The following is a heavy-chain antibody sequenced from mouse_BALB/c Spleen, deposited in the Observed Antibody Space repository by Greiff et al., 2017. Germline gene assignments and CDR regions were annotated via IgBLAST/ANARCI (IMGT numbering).Heavy chain of an antibody. Sequence: EVMLVESGGGLVQPGGSRKLSCAASGFTFSSFGMHWVRQAPEKGLEWVAYISSGSSTIYYADTVKGRFTISRDNAKNTLYLQMSSLKSEDTAMYYCARHGGNYAMDYWGQGTSVTVSS. CDR1: GFTFSSFG. CDR2: ISSGSSTI. J-gene: IGHJ4*01. D-gene: IGHD1-1*02. V-gene: IGHV5-17*02. CDR3: ARHGGNYAMDY.